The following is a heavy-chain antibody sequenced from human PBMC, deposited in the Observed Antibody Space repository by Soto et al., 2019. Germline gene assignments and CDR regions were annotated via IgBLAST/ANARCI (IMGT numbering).Heavy chain of an antibody. V-gene: IGHV1-18*01. Sequence: QVQLVQSVSEVKNPGASVKVSCKASGYTFTSYGISWVRQAPGQGLEWMGWINAYNGNTNYPQNLQGRVTMTTAPSPRTPSMELRSLSSHDTAVYYCARVIPPFAPWGQGTLVTVSS. J-gene: IGHJ5*02. CDR3: ARVIPPFAP. CDR2: INAYNGNT. CDR1: GYTFTSYG. D-gene: IGHD3-16*01.